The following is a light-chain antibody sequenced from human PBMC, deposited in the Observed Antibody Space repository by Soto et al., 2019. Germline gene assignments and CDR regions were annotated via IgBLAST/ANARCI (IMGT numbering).Light chain of an antibody. CDR1: SSNIGAPFD. CDR2: GNT. CDR3: QSYDSSLSGWV. Sequence: QLVLTQPPSVSGAPGQRVTISCAGTSSNIGAPFDVHWYQHLPGTAPKLLIFGNTNRPSGVPDRFSGSKSGTSASLAITGLQAEDEADYYCQSYDSSLSGWVFGGGTKLTVL. V-gene: IGLV1-40*01. J-gene: IGLJ3*02.